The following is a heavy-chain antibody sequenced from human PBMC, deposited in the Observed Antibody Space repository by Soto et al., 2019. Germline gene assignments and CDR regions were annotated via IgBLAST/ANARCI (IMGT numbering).Heavy chain of an antibody. J-gene: IGHJ3*02. D-gene: IGHD6-6*01. CDR3: AKDVSGTIAAPRRSDAFDI. CDR2: ISGSGGST. Sequence: GGSLRLSCAASGFTFSSYAMSWVRQAPGKGLEWVSAISGSGGSTYYADSVKGRFTISRDNSKNTLYLQMNSLRAEDTAVYYCAKDVSGTIAAPRRSDAFDIWGQGTMVTVSS. V-gene: IGHV3-23*01. CDR1: GFTFSSYA.